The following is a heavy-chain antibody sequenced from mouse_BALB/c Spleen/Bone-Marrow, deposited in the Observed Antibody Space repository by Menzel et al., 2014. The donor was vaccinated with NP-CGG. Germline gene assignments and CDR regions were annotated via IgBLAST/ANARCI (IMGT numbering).Heavy chain of an antibody. D-gene: IGHD1-1*01. CDR2: INPSNGGT. Sequence: QVQLQQPGAELVKPGASVKLSCKASGYTFTNYYIYWVKQRPGQGLERIGGINPSNGGTKFNEKFKNKATLTIDKSSSTAYIQLSSLTSEDSAVYYCSRHYYSTPSYAMDYWGQGTSVTVSS. CDR3: SRHYYSTPSYAMDY. V-gene: IGHV1S81*02. J-gene: IGHJ4*01. CDR1: GYTFTNYY.